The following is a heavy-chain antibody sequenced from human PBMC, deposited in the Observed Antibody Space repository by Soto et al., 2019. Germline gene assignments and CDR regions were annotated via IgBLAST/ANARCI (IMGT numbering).Heavy chain of an antibody. V-gene: IGHV4-34*01. CDR1: GGSFSGYY. Sequence: SETLPLTCAVYGGSFSGYYWSWVRQPPGKGLEWIGEINHSGSTNYNPSLKSRVTISVDTSKNQFSLKLSSVTAADTAVYYCARLRRGYDSSGYPFDPWGQGTLVTVSS. D-gene: IGHD3-22*01. J-gene: IGHJ5*02. CDR2: INHSGST. CDR3: ARLRRGYDSSGYPFDP.